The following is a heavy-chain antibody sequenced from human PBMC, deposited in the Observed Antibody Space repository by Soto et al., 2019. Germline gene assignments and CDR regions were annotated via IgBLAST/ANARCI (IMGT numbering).Heavy chain of an antibody. V-gene: IGHV3-33*01. CDR1: KFTFSSCG. CDR3: ARDCAGYSSGWYQRGGFDY. CDR2: IWYDGSNK. J-gene: IGHJ4*02. D-gene: IGHD6-19*01. Sequence: QVQLVESGGGVVQPGRSLRLSCAAYKFTFSSCGEHWVRQAPGKGLEWVAVIWYDGSNKYYADSVKGRFTISRDNSKNTLYLQMNSLRAEDTAVYYRARDCAGYSSGWYQRGGFDYWGQGTLVTVSS.